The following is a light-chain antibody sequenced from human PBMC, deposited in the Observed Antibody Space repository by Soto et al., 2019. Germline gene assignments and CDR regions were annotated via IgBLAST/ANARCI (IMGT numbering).Light chain of an antibody. V-gene: IGLV2-8*01. Sequence: QSVLTQPPSASGSPGQSVTISCTGTKNDIGVYDFVSWYRHHPGKAPRLIIYEVVQRPSGVPDRFSGSKSGNTASLTVSGLQAADEADYFCTSYAGSNTYEFGSGTKVTV. J-gene: IGLJ1*01. CDR3: TSYAGSNTYE. CDR1: KNDIGVYDF. CDR2: EVV.